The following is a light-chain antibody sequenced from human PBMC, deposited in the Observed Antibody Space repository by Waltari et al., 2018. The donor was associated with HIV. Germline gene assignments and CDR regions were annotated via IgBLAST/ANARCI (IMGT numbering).Light chain of an antibody. Sequence: SSELTQDPAVSVALGQTVRITCQGNSRRSYYASWYQQKPGQAPVRDIYGKNNRPSGIPDRFSGSSSGNTASLTITGAQAEDEADYYCNSRDSSGNHLGVFGGGTKLTVL. V-gene: IGLV3-19*01. CDR2: GKN. CDR1: SRRSYY. CDR3: NSRDSSGNHLGV. J-gene: IGLJ2*01.